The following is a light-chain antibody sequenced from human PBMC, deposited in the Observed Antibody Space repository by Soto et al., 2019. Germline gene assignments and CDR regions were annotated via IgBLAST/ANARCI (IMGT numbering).Light chain of an antibody. V-gene: IGKV3-15*01. CDR3: QQYNTWPPWT. CDR2: GAS. J-gene: IGKJ1*01. Sequence: EIVVTQSPATLSVSPGERATVSCRASQSVNNTLAWYQQKPGQAPRLLIYGASTRATGIPARFSGSGSGTEFTLTISSLQSEDFAVYYCQQYNTWPPWTFGQGTKVDIK. CDR1: QSVNNT.